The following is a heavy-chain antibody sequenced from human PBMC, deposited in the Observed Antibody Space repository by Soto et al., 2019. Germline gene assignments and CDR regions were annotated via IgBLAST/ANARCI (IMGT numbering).Heavy chain of an antibody. D-gene: IGHD2-21*02. J-gene: IGHJ3*02. Sequence: PGWALRLSCAASGFTFSSYGMHWVRQAPGKGLEWVAVIWYDGSNKYYADSVKGRFTISRDNSKNTLYLQMNSLRAEDTAVYYCERTAQIGAFDIWGQGTMVTGSS. CDR1: GFTFSSYG. V-gene: IGHV3-33*01. CDR3: ERTAQIGAFDI. CDR2: IWYDGSNK.